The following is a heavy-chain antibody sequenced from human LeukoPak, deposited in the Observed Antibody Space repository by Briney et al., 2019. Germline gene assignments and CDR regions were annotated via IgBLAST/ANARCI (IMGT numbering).Heavy chain of an antibody. CDR2: ISNSGSTT. J-gene: IGHJ3*02. D-gene: IGHD2-15*01. CDR1: GFTFSFFE. CDR3: VRGGGPSYKYNAFDI. V-gene: IGHV3-48*03. Sequence: AGGSLRLSCSVSGFTFSFFEMNWVRQAPGKGLEWVSYISNSGSTTDYADSVKGRFTISRDNAKNSLYLQMSSLRAEDTAVYYCVRGGGPSYKYNAFDIWGQGTMVTVSP.